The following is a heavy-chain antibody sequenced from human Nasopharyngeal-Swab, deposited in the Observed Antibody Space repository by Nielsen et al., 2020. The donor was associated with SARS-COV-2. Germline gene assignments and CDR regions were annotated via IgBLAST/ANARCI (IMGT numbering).Heavy chain of an antibody. Sequence: GGSLRLSGAASGFTFSSYGMHWVRQAPGKGLEWVAVIWYDGSNKYYAASVKGRSTISRDNSKNTLYLQMNSLRAEDTAVYYCARDLGGAAAGNDYWGQGTLVTVSS. J-gene: IGHJ4*02. CDR1: GFTFSSYG. D-gene: IGHD6-13*01. CDR2: IWYDGSNK. V-gene: IGHV3-33*08. CDR3: ARDLGGAAAGNDY.